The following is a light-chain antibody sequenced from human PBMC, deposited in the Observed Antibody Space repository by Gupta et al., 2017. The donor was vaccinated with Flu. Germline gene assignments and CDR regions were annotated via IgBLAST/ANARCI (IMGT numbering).Light chain of an antibody. CDR1: RSNVGNNV. Sequence: RVTIACSGSRSNVGNNVVNWYQQFPGSAPKLLIFGDDQRPSGVPDRFSASKSGASASLAINGLRSEDEAEYFCATWDDTLNGYIFGSGTTVTVL. V-gene: IGLV1-44*01. CDR3: ATWDDTLNGYI. CDR2: GDD. J-gene: IGLJ1*01.